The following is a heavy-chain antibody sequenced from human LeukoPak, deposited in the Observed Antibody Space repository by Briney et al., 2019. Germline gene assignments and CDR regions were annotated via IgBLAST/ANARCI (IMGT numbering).Heavy chain of an antibody. J-gene: IGHJ5*02. Sequence: GESLKISCKGSGYSFTSYWIGWVRQMPGKGLEWMGIIYPGDSDTRYSPSFQGQVTISADKSISTAYLQWSSLKASDTAMYYCARRVRPRIVGATNGWFDPWGQGTLVTVSS. D-gene: IGHD1-26*01. CDR1: GYSFTSYW. CDR2: IYPGDSDT. CDR3: ARRVRPRIVGATNGWFDP. V-gene: IGHV5-51*01.